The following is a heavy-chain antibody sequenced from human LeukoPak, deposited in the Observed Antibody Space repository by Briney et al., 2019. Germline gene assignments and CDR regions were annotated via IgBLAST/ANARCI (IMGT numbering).Heavy chain of an antibody. Sequence: GGSLRLSCVGSGFTFNTYALTWVRQAPGKGLEWLSLVNRGGATYYVDSVRGRFTISRDNSKNTLYLQMSSLRAEDTAVYFCATDGGDVSLNYWGQGSLVTVSS. CDR1: GFTFNTYA. CDR2: VNRGGAT. V-gene: IGHV3-23*01. D-gene: IGHD2-21*02. CDR3: ATDGGDVSLNY. J-gene: IGHJ4*02.